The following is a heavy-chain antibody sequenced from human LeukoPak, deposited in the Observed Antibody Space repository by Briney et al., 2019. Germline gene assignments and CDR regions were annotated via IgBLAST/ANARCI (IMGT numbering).Heavy chain of an antibody. CDR3: ARFGYSGWNLEY. D-gene: IGHD5-12*01. J-gene: IGHJ4*02. CDR1: GFSFRDFW. CDR2: INQGGSVK. Sequence: GGSLRLSCAASGFSFRDFWMTWVRQAPGKGLEWVADINQGGSVKYYVDSVKGRFTISRDDAESSLYVQMNSLRDEDTAVYYCARFGYSGWNLEYWGQGTLVTVSS. V-gene: IGHV3-7*01.